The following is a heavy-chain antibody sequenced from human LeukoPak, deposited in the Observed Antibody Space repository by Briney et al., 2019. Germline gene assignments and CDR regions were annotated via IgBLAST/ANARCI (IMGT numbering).Heavy chain of an antibody. V-gene: IGHV1-69*04. Sequence: GASVKVSCKASGGTFSSYAISWVRQAPGQGVEWMGRIIPIFGIANYAQKFQGRVTITADKSTSTAYMELSSLRSEDTAVYYCARDLGTGTTPLDYWGQGTLVTVSS. CDR3: ARDLGTGTTPLDY. D-gene: IGHD1-7*01. CDR1: GGTFSSYA. J-gene: IGHJ4*02. CDR2: IIPIFGIA.